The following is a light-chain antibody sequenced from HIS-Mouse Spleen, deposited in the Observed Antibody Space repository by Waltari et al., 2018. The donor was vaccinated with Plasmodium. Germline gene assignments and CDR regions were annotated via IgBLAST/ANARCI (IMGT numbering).Light chain of an antibody. J-gene: IGLJ3*02. CDR1: SRDVGGYNL. CDR3: CSYAGSSTWV. CDR2: EGS. Sequence: SALTQPASVSGSPGQSITISCTGTSRDVGGYNLVSWYQQHPGKAPKLMSYEGSKRPSGVSNRFSGSKSGNTASLTISGLQAEDEADYYCCSYAGSSTWVFGGGTKLTVL. V-gene: IGLV2-23*01.